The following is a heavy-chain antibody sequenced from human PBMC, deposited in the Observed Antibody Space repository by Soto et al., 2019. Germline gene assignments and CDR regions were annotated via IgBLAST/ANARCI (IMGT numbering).Heavy chain of an antibody. D-gene: IGHD5-18*01. CDR2: INPSGGST. CDR1: GYTFTSYY. J-gene: IGHJ6*04. V-gene: IGHV1-46*01. CDR3: ARDQVHLWSRSGNNCMHV. Sequence: ASLKVSCKASGYTFTSYYRHWVRQAPGQGLEWMGIINPSGGSTSYAQKFQGRVTMTRDTSTSTVYMELSSLRSEDTAVYYCARDQVHLWSRSGNNCMHVRGKGTTLTVS.